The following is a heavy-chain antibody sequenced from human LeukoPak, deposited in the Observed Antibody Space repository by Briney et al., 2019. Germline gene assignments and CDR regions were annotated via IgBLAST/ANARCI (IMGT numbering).Heavy chain of an antibody. CDR3: AKDQYGGNVLDY. J-gene: IGHJ4*02. CDR1: GFTFSRDS. D-gene: IGHD4-23*01. CDR2: INGGSSPI. V-gene: IGHV3-48*01. Sequence: GGSLRLSCAASGFTFSRDSMNWVRQAPGKGLEWVSYINGGSSPIYYADSVRGRFTISRDNAKNSLYLQMNSLRAEDTAVYYCAKDQYGGNVLDYWGQGTLVTVSS.